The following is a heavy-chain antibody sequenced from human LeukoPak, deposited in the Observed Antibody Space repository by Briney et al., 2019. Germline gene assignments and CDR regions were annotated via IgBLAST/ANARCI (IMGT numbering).Heavy chain of an antibody. CDR1: GGSISSGNYY. J-gene: IGHJ5*02. CDR2: IHHSGST. D-gene: IGHD3-10*01. V-gene: IGHV4-31*03. Sequence: PSETLSLTCTVSGGSISSGNYYWSWIRQHPGKGLEWIGYIHHSGSTYYNPSLKSRVIISVDTSKNQFSLKLNPVTAADTAVYYCATYGSGSYRFDPWGQGTLVTVSS. CDR3: ATYGSGSYRFDP.